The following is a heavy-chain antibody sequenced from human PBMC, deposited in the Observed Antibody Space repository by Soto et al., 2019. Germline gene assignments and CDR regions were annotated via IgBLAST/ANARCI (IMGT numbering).Heavy chain of an antibody. Sequence: EVQLLESGGGLVQPGGSLRLSCAASGFTFSSYGMTWVRQAPGKGLEWVSAISGSDGSTYYANSVKGRFTISRDSSKNTLYLQMNSRRAEDTAVYFCAKTIRGYYYDTGGYLAYWGQGTLVTVS. CDR2: ISGSDGST. CDR1: GFTFSSYG. CDR3: AKTIRGYYYDTGGYLAY. D-gene: IGHD3-22*01. V-gene: IGHV3-23*01. J-gene: IGHJ4*02.